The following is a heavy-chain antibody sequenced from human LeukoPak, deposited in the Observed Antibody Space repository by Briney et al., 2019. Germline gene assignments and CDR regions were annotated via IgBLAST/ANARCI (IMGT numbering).Heavy chain of an antibody. V-gene: IGHV4-59*12. Sequence: SETLSLTCVVSGGSITNNWWSWVRQPPGKGLEWIGRIYSTGTTIYNPSLKSRVTISVDTSKNQFSLKLSSVTAADTAVYYCARGFSEVAGPRDWYFDLWGRGTLVTVSS. D-gene: IGHD6-19*01. J-gene: IGHJ2*01. CDR2: IYSTGTT. CDR3: ARGFSEVAGPRDWYFDL. CDR1: GGSITNNW.